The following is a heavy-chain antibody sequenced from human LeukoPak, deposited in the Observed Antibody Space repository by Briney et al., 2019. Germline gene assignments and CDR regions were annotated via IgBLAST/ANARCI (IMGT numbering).Heavy chain of an antibody. CDR3: ARLPGKLERRWGFLRQGDSPTVLYFQH. D-gene: IGHD1-1*01. CDR1: GYSFTSYW. J-gene: IGHJ1*01. Sequence: GESLKICCKGCGYSFTSYWIGWVRPMPGKGLEWMGIIYPGDSDTRYSPSFQGQVTISADKSISTAYLQWSSLKASDTAMYYCARLPGKLERRWGFLRQGDSPTVLYFQHWGQGTLVTVSS. V-gene: IGHV5-51*01. CDR2: IYPGDSDT.